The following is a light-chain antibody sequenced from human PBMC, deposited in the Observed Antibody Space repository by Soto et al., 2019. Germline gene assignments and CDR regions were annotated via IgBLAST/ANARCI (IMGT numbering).Light chain of an antibody. CDR1: SGHSSSA. J-gene: IGLJ2*01. V-gene: IGLV4-69*01. CDR3: QTWGTGGVV. CDR2: LNSDGSH. Sequence: QPVLTQSPSASASLGASVKLTCTLSSGHSSSAIAWHQQQPEKGPRYLMKLNSDGSHSKGDGIPDRFSGSSSGAERYLTISSLQSEDEADYYCQTWGTGGVVFGGGTKLTVL.